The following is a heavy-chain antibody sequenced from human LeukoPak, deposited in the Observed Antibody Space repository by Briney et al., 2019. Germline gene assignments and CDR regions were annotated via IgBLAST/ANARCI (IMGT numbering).Heavy chain of an antibody. D-gene: IGHD7-27*01. CDR3: ARDYGEY. CDR2: IYYSGST. V-gene: IGHV4-31*02. Sequence: KGLEWIGYIYYSGSTYYNPSLKSRVTISVDTSKNQFSPKLSSVTAADTAVYYCARDYGEYWGQGTLVTVSS. J-gene: IGHJ4*02.